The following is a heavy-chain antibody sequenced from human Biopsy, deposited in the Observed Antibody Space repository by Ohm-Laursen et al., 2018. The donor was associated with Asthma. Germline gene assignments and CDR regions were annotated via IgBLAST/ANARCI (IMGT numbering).Heavy chain of an antibody. J-gene: IGHJ3*02. CDR2: ISWNSGRI. V-gene: IGHV3-9*01. D-gene: IGHD4-17*01. Sequence: SLRLSCSASGFSFDDCAMHWVRQAPGKGLEWVSGISWNSGRIGYADSVKGRFTISRDNAKNSLYLQMNSLRPEDTALYYCAKDGVTTVTTTAFDIWGQGTMVTVSS. CDR3: AKDGVTTVTTTAFDI. CDR1: GFSFDDCA.